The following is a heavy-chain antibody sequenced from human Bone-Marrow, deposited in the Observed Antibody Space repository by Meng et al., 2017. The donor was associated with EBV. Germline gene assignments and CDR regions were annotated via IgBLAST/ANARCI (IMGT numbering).Heavy chain of an antibody. CDR2: INHSGST. J-gene: IGHJ2*01. V-gene: IGHV4-34*01. CDR1: GGSFSGYY. CDR3: ARSAKGYFGL. Sequence: QVQLQQWGPGLLKPSGTPSLTCAVYGGSFSGYYWSWIRQPPGKGLEWIGEINHSGSTNYSPSLKSRVTISVDTSKNQFSLKLSSVTAADTAVYYCARSAKGYFGLWGRGTLVTVSS.